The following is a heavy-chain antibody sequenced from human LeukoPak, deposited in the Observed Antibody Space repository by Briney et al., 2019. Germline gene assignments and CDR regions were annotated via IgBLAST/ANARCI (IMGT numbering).Heavy chain of an antibody. J-gene: IGHJ6*03. CDR2: INSDGSST. V-gene: IGHV3-74*01. Sequence: GGSLRLSCAASGFTFSSYWMHWVRQAPEKGLVWVSRINSDGSSTSYADSVKGRFTISRDNAKNTLYLQMNSLRAEDTAVYYCARGRDYYMDVWGKGTTVTVSS. CDR3: ARGRDYYMDV. CDR1: GFTFSSYW.